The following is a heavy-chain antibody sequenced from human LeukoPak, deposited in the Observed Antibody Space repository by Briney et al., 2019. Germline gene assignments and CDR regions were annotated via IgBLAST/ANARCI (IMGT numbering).Heavy chain of an antibody. CDR3: ARHGGSSWYDNWFDP. J-gene: IGHJ5*02. CDR1: GGSMSSYY. D-gene: IGHD6-13*01. Sequence: PSETLSLTCTVSGGSMSSYYWSWIRQPPGKGLEWIGYIYYSGSTNYNPSLKSRVTISVGTSKNQFSLKLSSVTAADTAVYHCARHGGSSWYDNWFDPWGQGTLVTVSS. V-gene: IGHV4-59*08. CDR2: IYYSGST.